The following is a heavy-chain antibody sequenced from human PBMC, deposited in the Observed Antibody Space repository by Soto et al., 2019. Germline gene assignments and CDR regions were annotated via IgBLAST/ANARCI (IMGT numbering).Heavy chain of an antibody. CDR1: GFTFSSYA. CDR3: ARGAVVVPAAIVNYGMDV. D-gene: IGHD2-2*01. V-gene: IGHV3-64*01. Sequence: PGGSLRLSCAASGFTFSSYAMHWVRQAPGKGLEYVSAISSNGGSTYYANSVKGRFTISRDNSKNTLYLQMGSLRAEDMAVYYCARGAVVVPAAIVNYGMDVWGQGTTVTVSS. CDR2: ISSNGGST. J-gene: IGHJ6*02.